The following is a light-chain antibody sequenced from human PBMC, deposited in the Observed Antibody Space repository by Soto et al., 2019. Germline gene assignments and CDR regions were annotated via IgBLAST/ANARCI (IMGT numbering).Light chain of an antibody. CDR2: DVS. V-gene: IGLV2-14*03. J-gene: IGLJ1*01. CDR3: SSYTGTTTLGYV. CDR1: GSDVGGFNF. Sequence: QSALTQPASVSGSPGQSITISCTGTGSDVGGFNFVSWYQQHPGKAPKLIIYDVSDRPSGVSNRFSGSKSGNTAFLTISGLQTEDEAAYYCSSYTGTTTLGYVFGTGTKLTVL.